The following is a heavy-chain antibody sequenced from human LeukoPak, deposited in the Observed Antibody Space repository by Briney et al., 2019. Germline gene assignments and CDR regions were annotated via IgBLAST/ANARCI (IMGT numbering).Heavy chain of an antibody. Sequence: PGGSLRLSCAASGFTFSSYAMSWVRQAPGKGLEWVSAISGSGGSTYYADSVKGRFTISRDNSKNTLYLQMNSLRAEDTAVYYCARDAPSYNWNPPETDYWGQGTLVTVSS. J-gene: IGHJ4*02. D-gene: IGHD1-20*01. CDR1: GFTFSSYA. CDR3: ARDAPSYNWNPPETDY. CDR2: ISGSGGST. V-gene: IGHV3-23*01.